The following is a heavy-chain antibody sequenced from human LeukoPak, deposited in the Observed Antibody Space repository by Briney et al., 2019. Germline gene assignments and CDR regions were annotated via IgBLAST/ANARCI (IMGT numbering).Heavy chain of an antibody. D-gene: IGHD4-17*01. V-gene: IGHV3-48*03. CDR2: ISSSGSTI. Sequence: GGSLRLSCAASGFTFSSYEMNWVRQAPGKGLEWVSYISSSGSTIYYADSVKGRFTISRDNAKNSLYLQMNSLRAEDTAVHYCARDNPTTVTPYYYYGMDVWGQGTTVTVSS. CDR1: GFTFSSYE. J-gene: IGHJ6*02. CDR3: ARDNPTTVTPYYYYGMDV.